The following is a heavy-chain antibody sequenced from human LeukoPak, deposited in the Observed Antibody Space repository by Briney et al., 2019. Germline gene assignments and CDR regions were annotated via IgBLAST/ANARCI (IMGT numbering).Heavy chain of an antibody. D-gene: IGHD3-10*01. V-gene: IGHV3-23*01. CDR1: GFTFSSYA. J-gene: IGHJ3*02. Sequence: GGSLRLSCAASGFTFSSYAMSWVRQAPGKGLEWVSAISGSGGSTYYADSVKGRFTISRDNSKNTLYLQMNSLRAEDTAVYYCAKRRGYGSGSYQGAFDIWGQGTMVTVFS. CDR2: ISGSGGST. CDR3: AKRRGYGSGSYQGAFDI.